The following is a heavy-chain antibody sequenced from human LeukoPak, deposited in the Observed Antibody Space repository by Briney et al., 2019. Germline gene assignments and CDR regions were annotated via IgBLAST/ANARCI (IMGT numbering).Heavy chain of an antibody. CDR2: VNVLGNT. CDR3: AREGGPFRPLDY. D-gene: IGHD2/OR15-2a*01. Sequence: SETLSLTCGVSGGSISSTNWWTWVRQPPGKGLEWIGEVNVLGNTNYNPSLESRVTISIDKTENHVSLKLTSVTAADTAVYYCAREGGPFRPLDYSGQGTLVTVSS. J-gene: IGHJ4*02. V-gene: IGHV4/OR15-8*02. CDR1: GGSISSTNW.